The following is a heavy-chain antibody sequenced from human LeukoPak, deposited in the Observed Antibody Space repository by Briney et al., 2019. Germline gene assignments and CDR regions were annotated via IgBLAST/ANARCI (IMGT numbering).Heavy chain of an antibody. J-gene: IGHJ4*02. CDR3: ARLKSSYGDYYFDY. D-gene: IGHD4-17*01. V-gene: IGHV4-39*01. Sequence: SETLSLTCTVSGGSISSSTYYWGWIRQPPGKGLEWLGNIYYSGRTYYNPSLKNRLTISVDTSRNQFSLNLRSVTAAVTAVYYCARLKSSYGDYYFDYWGQGTLVTVSS. CDR1: GGSISSSTYY. CDR2: IYYSGRT.